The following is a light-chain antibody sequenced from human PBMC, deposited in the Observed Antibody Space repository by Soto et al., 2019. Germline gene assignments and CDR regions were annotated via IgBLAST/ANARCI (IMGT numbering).Light chain of an antibody. CDR1: SSDVGGYNY. CDR2: EVS. V-gene: IGLV2-14*01. Sequence: QSALTQPASVSGSPGQPITISSTGTSSDVGGYNYVSWYQQHPGKAPKLMIYEVSNRPSGVSNRFSGSKSGNTASLTISGLQAEDEADYYCSSYTSSSTLVVFGTVTKLTVL. J-gene: IGLJ1*01. CDR3: SSYTSSSTLVV.